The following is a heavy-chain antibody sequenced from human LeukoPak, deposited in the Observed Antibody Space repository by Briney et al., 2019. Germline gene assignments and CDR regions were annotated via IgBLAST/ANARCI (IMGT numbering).Heavy chain of an antibody. V-gene: IGHV1-18*01. D-gene: IGHD3-22*01. J-gene: IGHJ6*03. CDR2: ISAYNGNT. CDR1: GYTFTSYG. CDR3: AREDYYDSSGYSQDYYYMDV. Sequence: ASVKVSCKASGYTFTSYGISWVRQAPGQGLEWMGWISAYNGNTNYAQKLQGRVTMTTDTSTSTAYMELRSLRSDDTAVYYCAREDYYDSSGYSQDYYYMDVWGKGTTVTVSS.